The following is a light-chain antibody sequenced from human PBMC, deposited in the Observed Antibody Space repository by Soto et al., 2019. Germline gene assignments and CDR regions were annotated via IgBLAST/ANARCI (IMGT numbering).Light chain of an antibody. CDR2: AAS. CDR1: QGISTY. V-gene: IGKV1-27*01. J-gene: IGKJ3*01. CDR3: QKYNSGPLT. Sequence: DIQMTQSPSSLSASVGDRVTITCRASQGISTYLAWYQQKPGKVPKLLIYAASTLQSGVPSRFSGSVSGTDCTLTSSSLQPEDVVTYYCQKYNSGPLTFGPGTKVDI.